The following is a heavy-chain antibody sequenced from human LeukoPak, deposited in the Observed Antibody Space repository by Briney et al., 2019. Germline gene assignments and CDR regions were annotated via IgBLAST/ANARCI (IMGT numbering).Heavy chain of an antibody. Sequence: GESLKISCRGSGYIFTNYWIGWVRQMPGKGLEWMGIIYPGDSDTRYSPSFQGQVTISADKSISTAYLQWSSLKASDTAMYYCAREVTGSAFDYWGQGTLVTVSS. J-gene: IGHJ4*02. CDR1: GYIFTNYW. D-gene: IGHD2-21*02. V-gene: IGHV5-51*01. CDR3: AREVTGSAFDY. CDR2: IYPGDSDT.